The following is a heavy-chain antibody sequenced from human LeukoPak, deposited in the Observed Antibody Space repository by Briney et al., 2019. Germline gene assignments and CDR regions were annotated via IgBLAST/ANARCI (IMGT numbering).Heavy chain of an antibody. V-gene: IGHV3-74*01. D-gene: IGHD3-22*01. CDR3: AKTGDYYESSDFCRPDAFDI. Sequence: GGSLRLSCAASGFTFSSYWMHWVRQAPGKGLVWVSRVNSDGSSTTYADSVKGRFTISRDNAKNTLYLQMNSLRAEDTAVYHCAKTGDYYESSDFCRPDAFDIWGLGTVVSVSS. J-gene: IGHJ3*02. CDR2: VNSDGSST. CDR1: GFTFSSYW.